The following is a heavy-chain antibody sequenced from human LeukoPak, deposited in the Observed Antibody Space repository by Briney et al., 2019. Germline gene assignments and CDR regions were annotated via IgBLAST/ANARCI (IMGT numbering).Heavy chain of an antibody. D-gene: IGHD6-13*01. CDR1: GGSISSYY. CDR2: IYYSGNT. J-gene: IGHJ5*02. V-gene: IGHV4-59*12. CDR3: ARSSSWYSKNWFDP. Sequence: SETLALTCTVSGGSISSYYWSWIRQPPGKGLEWIGYIYYSGNTNYNPSLKSRVTIAVDTSKNQFSLKLSSVPAADTAVYYCARSSSWYSKNWFDPWGQGTLVTVSS.